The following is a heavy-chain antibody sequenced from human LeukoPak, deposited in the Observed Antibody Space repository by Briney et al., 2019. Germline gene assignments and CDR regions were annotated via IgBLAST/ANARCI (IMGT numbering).Heavy chain of an antibody. D-gene: IGHD2-2*01. CDR3: ARDLEKYQLDYSGMDV. V-gene: IGHV3-33*01. CDR1: GFTFSSYG. J-gene: IGHJ6*02. Sequence: GGSLRLSCAASGFTFSSYGMHWVRQAPGKGLEWVAVIWYDGTNKYSADSVKGRFTISRDNSKNTLYLQVNSLRAEDTAVYYCARDLEKYQLDYSGMDVWGQGTTVTVSS. CDR2: IWYDGTNK.